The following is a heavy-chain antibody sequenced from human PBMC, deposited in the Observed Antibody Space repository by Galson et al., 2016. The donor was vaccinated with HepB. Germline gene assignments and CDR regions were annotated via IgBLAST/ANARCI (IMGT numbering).Heavy chain of an antibody. CDR1: GYTLTELS. J-gene: IGHJ6*02. D-gene: IGHD1-1*01. V-gene: IGHV1-24*01. CDR2: FDPEDGET. CDR3: AKVGWNPYYYYGMDV. Sequence: SVKVSCKVSGYTLTELSMHWVRQAPGKGLEWMGGFDPEDGETIYDQKFQGRVTMTEDTSTDTAYMELSSLIYEDTAVYYIAKVGWNPYYYYGMDVWGQGTTVTVSS.